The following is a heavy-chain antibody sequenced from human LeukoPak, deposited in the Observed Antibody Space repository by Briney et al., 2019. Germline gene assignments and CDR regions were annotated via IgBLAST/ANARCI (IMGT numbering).Heavy chain of an antibody. J-gene: IGHJ6*03. CDR2: FYTSANT. V-gene: IGHV4-4*09. Sequence: SDTLSLTCTVSDDSVSGYYGSWIRQPPGKGLEWIGYFYTSANTNYNPSLKSRVTMSVDTSKNQFSLKLTSVTAADTAVYYCARGLRDEERHYGYYYMDVWGKGTTVTVSS. CDR3: ARGLRDEERHYGYYYMDV. D-gene: IGHD3-22*01. CDR1: DDSVSGYY.